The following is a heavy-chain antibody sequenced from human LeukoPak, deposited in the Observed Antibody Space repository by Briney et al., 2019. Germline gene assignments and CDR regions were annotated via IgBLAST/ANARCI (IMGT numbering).Heavy chain of an antibody. J-gene: IGHJ5*02. CDR1: GGSISSGSYY. V-gene: IGHV4-61*02. CDR3: ARDHIAAAGTEPNWFDP. Sequence: SETLSLTCTVSGGSISSGSYYWSWIRQPAGKGLEWIGRIYTSGSTNYNPSLKSRVTISVDTSKNQFSLKLSSVTAADTAVYYCARDHIAAAGTEPNWFDPWGQGTLVTVSS. D-gene: IGHD6-13*01. CDR2: IYTSGST.